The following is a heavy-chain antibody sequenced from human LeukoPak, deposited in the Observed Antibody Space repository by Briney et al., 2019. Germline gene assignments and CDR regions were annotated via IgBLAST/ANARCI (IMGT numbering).Heavy chain of an antibody. CDR2: LNPNYRDT. CDR1: GYSIAGYY. Sequence: ASVKVSCKHPGYSIAGYYIHWVRQAPGQGLEWMGRLNPNYRDTNFAQRFQARVTMTRDTTITTAFMELNNLRSDDTAIYYCARGAYDYDAFDIWGQGTMATVSS. D-gene: IGHD4-11*01. CDR3: ARGAYDYDAFDI. J-gene: IGHJ3*02. V-gene: IGHV1-2*06.